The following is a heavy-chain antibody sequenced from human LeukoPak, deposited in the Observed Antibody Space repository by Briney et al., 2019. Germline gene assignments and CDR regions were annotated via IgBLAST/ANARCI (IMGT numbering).Heavy chain of an antibody. Sequence: GASVKVSCKASGGTLNSYAFSWVRQAPGQGLEWMGGTIAIFGTPNYAQRFQDRVSITKDESTNTVYMELSNLRSDDTAVYYCARGWDCDTTNCYLLQDWGQGILVIVSS. J-gene: IGHJ1*01. CDR2: TIAIFGTP. CDR1: GGTLNSYA. D-gene: IGHD2-2*01. CDR3: ARGWDCDTTNCYLLQD. V-gene: IGHV1-69*05.